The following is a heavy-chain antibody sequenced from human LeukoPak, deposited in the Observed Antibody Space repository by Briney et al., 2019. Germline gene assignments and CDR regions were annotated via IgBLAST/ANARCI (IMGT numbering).Heavy chain of an antibody. Sequence: ASVKVSCKASGYSFTTYAMNWLRQAPGQGLEWMGWINPNTGNPTYAPGFTGRFVFSLDTSVSTAYLQISGLKADDTAVYYCARPFWYDYGDYGPGDDYYYYMDVWGKGTTVTISS. V-gene: IGHV7-4-1*02. CDR2: INPNTGNP. CDR1: GYSFTTYA. J-gene: IGHJ6*03. CDR3: ARPFWYDYGDYGPGDDYYYYMDV. D-gene: IGHD4-17*01.